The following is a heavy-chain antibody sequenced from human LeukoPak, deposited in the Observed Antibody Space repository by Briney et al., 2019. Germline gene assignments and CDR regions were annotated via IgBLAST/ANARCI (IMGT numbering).Heavy chain of an antibody. CDR3: ARDTEPPQNYYYYMDV. Sequence: ASVKVSCKASGYTFTSYYMHWVRQAPGQGLEWMGIINPSGGSTSYAQKFQGRVTMTRDTSTSTVYMELSSLRSEDTAVYYCARDTEPPQNYYYYMDVWGKGTTVTVSS. V-gene: IGHV1-46*01. CDR2: INPSGGST. D-gene: IGHD4-11*01. J-gene: IGHJ6*03. CDR1: GYTFTSYY.